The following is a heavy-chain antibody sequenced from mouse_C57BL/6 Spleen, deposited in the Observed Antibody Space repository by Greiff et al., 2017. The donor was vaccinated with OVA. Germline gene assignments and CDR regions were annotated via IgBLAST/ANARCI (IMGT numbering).Heavy chain of an antibody. CDR3: AREKGYDDGYFDG. CDR1: GYAFSSSW. J-gene: IGHJ1*03. V-gene: IGHV1-82*01. CDR2: IYPGDGDT. Sequence: QVQLQQSGPELVKPGASVKISCKASGYAFSSSWMNWVKQRPGKGLEWIGRIYPGDGDTNYNGKFKGKATLTADKSSSTAYMQLSSLTSEDSAVYFGAREKGYDDGYFDGWGTGTTVTVSS. D-gene: IGHD2-2*01.